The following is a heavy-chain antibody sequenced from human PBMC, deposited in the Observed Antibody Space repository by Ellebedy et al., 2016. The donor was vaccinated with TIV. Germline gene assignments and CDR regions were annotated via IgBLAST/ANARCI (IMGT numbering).Heavy chain of an antibody. Sequence: AASVKVSCKASGYTFSNYFVHWVRQAPGQGLEWMGIINPSSGSTTYAQKLQGRLTMTRDTSTSTVYMELSSLRSEDTAVYYCARRSTGYSLFPEPFDYWGQGTLVTVSS. CDR3: ARRSTGYSLFPEPFDY. V-gene: IGHV1-46*04. CDR1: GYTFSNYF. CDR2: INPSSGST. D-gene: IGHD6-13*01. J-gene: IGHJ4*02.